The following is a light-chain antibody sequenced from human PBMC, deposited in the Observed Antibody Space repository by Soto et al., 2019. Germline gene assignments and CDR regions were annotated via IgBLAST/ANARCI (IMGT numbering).Light chain of an antibody. CDR1: SSDVGSYNL. CDR3: CSYAGSSTFYV. J-gene: IGLJ1*01. CDR2: EGS. V-gene: IGLV2-23*01. Sequence: QSALTQPASVSGSPGQSITISCTGTSSDVGSYNLVSWYQQHPGKAPKLMIYEGSKRPPGVSNRFSGSKSGNTASLTISGLQAEDEADYYCCSYAGSSTFYVFGTGTKVTVL.